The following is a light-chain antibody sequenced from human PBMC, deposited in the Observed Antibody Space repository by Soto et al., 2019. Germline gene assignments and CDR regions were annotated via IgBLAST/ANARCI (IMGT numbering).Light chain of an antibody. V-gene: IGLV1-47*01. Sequence: QLVLTQPPSASGTPGQRVTISCSGSSSNIGSNYVYWYQQLPGTVPQLLICRNNERPSGVPDRFSGSKSGTSASLAISGLRSEDEADYYCAAWDDSLSGVVFGGGTKLTVL. CDR1: SSNIGSNY. J-gene: IGLJ2*01. CDR3: AAWDDSLSGVV. CDR2: RNN.